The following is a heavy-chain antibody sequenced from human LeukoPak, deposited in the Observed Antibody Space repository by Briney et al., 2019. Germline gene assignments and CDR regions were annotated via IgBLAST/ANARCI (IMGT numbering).Heavy chain of an antibody. CDR3: ARAGASYYSNYYYYMDV. CDR2: ISAYNGNT. D-gene: IGHD1-26*01. Sequence: ASVKVSCKASVYTFTSYGISWVRQAPGQGLEWMGWISAYNGNTNYAQKLQGRVTMTTDTSTSTAYIELRSLRSHATAVYYCARAGASYYSNYYYYMDVWSKGTTVTVSS. J-gene: IGHJ6*03. V-gene: IGHV1-18*01. CDR1: VYTFTSYG.